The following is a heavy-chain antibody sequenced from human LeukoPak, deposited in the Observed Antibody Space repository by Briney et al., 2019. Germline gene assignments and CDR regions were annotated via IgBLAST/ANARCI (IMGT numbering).Heavy chain of an antibody. J-gene: IGHJ6*03. Sequence: PGGSLRLSCAASGFTFSSYSMNWVRQAPGKGLEWVSSISSSSSYIYYADSVKGRFTISRDNSKNTLYLQMNGLGAEDTAVYFCAKNIRTGAYYYYYMDVWGKGTTVIVSS. CDR3: AKNIRTGAYYYYYMDV. CDR2: ISSSSSYI. CDR1: GFTFSSYS. D-gene: IGHD3-10*01. V-gene: IGHV3-21*04.